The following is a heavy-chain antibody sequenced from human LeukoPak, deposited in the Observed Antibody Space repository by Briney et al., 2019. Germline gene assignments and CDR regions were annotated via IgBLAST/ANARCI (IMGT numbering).Heavy chain of an antibody. CDR3: AREARATPDF. D-gene: IGHD1-26*01. J-gene: IGHJ4*02. Sequence: SETLSLTCSVSGGSISSHYWSWIRRPAGKGLEWIGRINTSGRTNYNPALESRVTMSVDTSKNQFSLNLSSVTAADTAVYYCAREARATPDFWGQGTVVTVSS. CDR1: GGSISSHY. V-gene: IGHV4-4*07. CDR2: INTSGRT.